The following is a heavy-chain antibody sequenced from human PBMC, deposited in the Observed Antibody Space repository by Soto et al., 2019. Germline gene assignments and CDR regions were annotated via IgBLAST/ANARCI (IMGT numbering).Heavy chain of an antibody. CDR3: AKDSGITMIVVVITGAFDI. J-gene: IGHJ3*02. D-gene: IGHD3-22*01. Sequence: PVGSLRLSCAASGFTFSSYAMSWVRQAPGKGLEWVSAISGSGGSTYYADSVKGRFTISRDNSKNTLYLQMNSLRAEDTAVYYCAKDSGITMIVVVITGAFDIWGQGTMVTVSS. CDR1: GFTFSSYA. CDR2: ISGSGGST. V-gene: IGHV3-23*01.